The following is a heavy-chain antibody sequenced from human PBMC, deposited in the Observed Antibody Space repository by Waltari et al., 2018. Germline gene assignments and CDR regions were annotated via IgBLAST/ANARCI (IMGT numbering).Heavy chain of an antibody. D-gene: IGHD2-2*01. CDR3: AREKDIVVVPAGGNAFDL. J-gene: IGHJ3*01. V-gene: IGHV4-59*01. CDR1: GGSISSYY. Sequence: QVQLQESGPGLVKPSETLSLTCTVSGGSISSYYWSWIRQPPGKGLEWIGYIYYSGSTNYNPSLKSRVTISVDTSKNQFSLKLISVTAADTAVYYCAREKDIVVVPAGGNAFDLWGQGTMVTVSS. CDR2: IYYSGST.